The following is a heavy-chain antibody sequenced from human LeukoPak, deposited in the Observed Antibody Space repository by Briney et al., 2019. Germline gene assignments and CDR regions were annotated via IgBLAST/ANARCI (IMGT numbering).Heavy chain of an antibody. J-gene: IGHJ5*02. CDR1: GFTFSSYA. D-gene: IGHD5-12*01. CDR2: ISGSGGST. V-gene: IGHV3-23*01. CDR3: AKARGWLRINWFDP. Sequence: GASLRLSCAASGFTFSSYATSWVRQAPGKGLEWVSAISGSGGSTYYADSVKGRFTISRDNSKNTLYLQMNSLRAEDTAVYYCAKARGWLRINWFDPWGQGTLVTVSS.